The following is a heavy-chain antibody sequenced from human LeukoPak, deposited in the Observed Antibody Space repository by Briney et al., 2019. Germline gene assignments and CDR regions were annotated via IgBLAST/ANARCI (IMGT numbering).Heavy chain of an antibody. CDR1: GFTFSSYG. CDR2: ISYDGSNK. CDR3: AKEQARSHGMDV. J-gene: IGHJ6*02. V-gene: IGHV3-30*18. Sequence: GGSLRLSCAASGFTFSSYGMHWVRQAPGKGLEWVAVISYDGSNKYYADSVKGRFTIYRDNSKNTLYLQMNSLRVEDTAVYYCAKEQARSHGMDVWGQGTTVTVSS.